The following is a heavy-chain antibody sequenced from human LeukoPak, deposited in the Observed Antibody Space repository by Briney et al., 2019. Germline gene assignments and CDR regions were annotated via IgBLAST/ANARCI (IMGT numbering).Heavy chain of an antibody. J-gene: IGHJ4*02. CDR1: GLIFDNYD. V-gene: IGHV3-9*01. CDR2: IRWNSGNI. Sequence: GGSLRLSCAASGLIFDNYDIHWVRQAPGKGLEWVSGIRWNSGNIGYADSVKGRFTISRDNAKNSLYLQMSSLRAEDTAMYYCTRGLLDYWGQGTLVTVSS. D-gene: IGHD2-15*01. CDR3: TRGLLDY.